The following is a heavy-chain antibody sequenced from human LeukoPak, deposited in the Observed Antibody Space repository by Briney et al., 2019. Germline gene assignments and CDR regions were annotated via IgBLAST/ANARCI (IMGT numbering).Heavy chain of an antibody. CDR3: ASILVRGDY. CDR2: INHSGST. CDR1: GGSFSGYY. Sequence: PSETLSLTCAVYGGSFSGYYWSWIRQPPGKGLEWIGEINHSGSTNYNPSLKSRVTISVDTSKNQFSLKLSSVTAADTAVYYCASILVRGDYWGQGTLVTVSS. D-gene: IGHD3-10*01. J-gene: IGHJ4*02. V-gene: IGHV4-34*01.